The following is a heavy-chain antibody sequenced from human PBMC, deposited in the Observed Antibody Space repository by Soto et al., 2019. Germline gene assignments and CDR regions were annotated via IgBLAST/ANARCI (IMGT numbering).Heavy chain of an antibody. CDR1: GGSISSSKW. CDR2: IYHGGST. Sequence: SETLSLTCAVSGGSISSSKWWSWVRQPPEKGLEWIGEIYHGGSTNSNPSLKSRLTISVDKSKNQFTLQLTSVTVADTAVYYCATSYGNAWYTFWGQGTQVTVSS. CDR3: ATSYGNAWYTF. J-gene: IGHJ4*02. D-gene: IGHD6-13*01. V-gene: IGHV4-4*02.